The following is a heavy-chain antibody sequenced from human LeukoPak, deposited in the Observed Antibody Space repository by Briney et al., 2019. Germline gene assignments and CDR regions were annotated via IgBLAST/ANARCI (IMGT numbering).Heavy chain of an antibody. D-gene: IGHD2-2*02. Sequence: GASVKVSCKASGYTFTSYDINWVRQATGQGLEWMGWINPNSGGTNYAQKFQGRVTMTRDTSISTAYMELSRLRSDDTAVYYCARVDNIVVVPAAIPGWFDPWGQGTLVTVSS. CDR3: ARVDNIVVVPAAIPGWFDP. V-gene: IGHV1-2*02. J-gene: IGHJ5*02. CDR2: INPNSGGT. CDR1: GYTFTSYD.